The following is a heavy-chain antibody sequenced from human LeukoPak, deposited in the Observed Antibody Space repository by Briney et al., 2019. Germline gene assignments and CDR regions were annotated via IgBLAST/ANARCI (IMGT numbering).Heavy chain of an antibody. CDR2: IYYSGST. Sequence: SETLSLTXTVSGGSISSGDYYWSWIRQPPGKGLEWIGYIYYSGSTYYNPSLKSRVTISVDTSKNQFSLKLSSATAADTAVYYCARVILRTVVTPYVWWFDPWGPGTLVTVSS. CDR1: GGSISSGDYY. CDR3: ARVILRTVVTPYVWWFDP. V-gene: IGHV4-30-4*08. J-gene: IGHJ5*02. D-gene: IGHD4-23*01.